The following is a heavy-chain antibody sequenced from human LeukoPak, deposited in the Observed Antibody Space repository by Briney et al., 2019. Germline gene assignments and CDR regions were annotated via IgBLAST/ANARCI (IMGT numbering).Heavy chain of an antibody. V-gene: IGHV1-69*06. CDR1: GGTFSSYA. J-gene: IGHJ5*02. CDR3: ARDGPGTVVVPAAPFDP. Sequence: SVKVSCKASGGTFSSYAISWVRQAPGQGLEWMGGIIPIFGTANYAQKFQGRVTITADKSTSTAYMELSSLRSEDTAVYYCARDGPGTVVVPAAPFDPWGQGTLVTVSS. D-gene: IGHD2-2*01. CDR2: IIPIFGTA.